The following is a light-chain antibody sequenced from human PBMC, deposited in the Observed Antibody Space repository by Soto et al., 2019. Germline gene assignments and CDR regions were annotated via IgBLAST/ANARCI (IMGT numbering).Light chain of an antibody. CDR2: GAS. Sequence: EIVLTQSPGTMSLSPGETATLSCRASQSVNSNYLAWYQQKPGQAPRLLIYGASNRATGIPDRFSGTGSGTDFVLTISRLEPEDCAVYYCQQYGSSLSWTFGQGTKVAI. J-gene: IGKJ1*01. CDR3: QQYGSSLSWT. CDR1: QSVNSNY. V-gene: IGKV3-20*01.